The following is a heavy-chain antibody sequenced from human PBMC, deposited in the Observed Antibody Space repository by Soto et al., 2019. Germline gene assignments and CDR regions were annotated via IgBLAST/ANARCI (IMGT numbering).Heavy chain of an antibody. Sequence: SETLSLTCTVSGGSISSYYWSWIRQPPGKGLEWIGYIYYSGSTNYNPSLKSRVTISVDTSKNQFSLKLSSVTAADTAVYYCARHFRPTDSSSPTNYYYGMDVWGQGTTVTVSS. V-gene: IGHV4-59*01. CDR3: ARHFRPTDSSSPTNYYYGMDV. CDR2: IYYSGST. D-gene: IGHD6-6*01. CDR1: GGSISSYY. J-gene: IGHJ6*02.